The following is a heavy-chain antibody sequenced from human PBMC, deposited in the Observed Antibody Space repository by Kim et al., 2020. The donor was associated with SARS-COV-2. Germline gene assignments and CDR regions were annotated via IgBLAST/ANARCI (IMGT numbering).Heavy chain of an antibody. CDR2: ISISSSHT. CDR1: GFTISDYY. J-gene: IGHJ3*02. Sequence: GGSLRLSCAASGFTISDYYMSWIRQAPGKGLEWVSYISISSSHTNYADSVKGRFTISRDDAKNSLYLQMNSLRAADTAVYYCASHPFDIWGQGTMVTVSS. V-gene: IGHV3-11*03. CDR3: ASHPFDI.